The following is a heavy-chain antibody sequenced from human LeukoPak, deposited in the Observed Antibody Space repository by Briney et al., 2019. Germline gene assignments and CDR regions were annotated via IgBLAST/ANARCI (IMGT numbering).Heavy chain of an antibody. CDR1: GFTFSSYS. D-gene: IGHD6-19*01. CDR2: ISSTSSYI. CDR3: ARVEAVAGNWGGLDP. J-gene: IGHJ5*02. Sequence: GGSLRLSCAASGFTFSSYSMNWVRQAPGKGLEWVSSISSTSSYIYYADSVKGRFTITRDNAKDSLFLQLNSLRAEDTAMYYCARVEAVAGNWGGLDPWGQGTLVTVSS. V-gene: IGHV3-21*01.